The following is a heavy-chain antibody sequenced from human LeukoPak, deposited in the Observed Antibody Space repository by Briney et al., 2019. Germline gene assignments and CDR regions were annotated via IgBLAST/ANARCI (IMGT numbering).Heavy chain of an antibody. Sequence: SSVKESCQASGYTFTSYGISWVRQAPGQGLEWMGWISAYNGNTNYAQKLQGRVTMTTDTSTSTAYMELRSLRSDDTAVYYCARVSYYRGDGDVYFDYWGQGTLVTVSS. V-gene: IGHV1-18*01. J-gene: IGHJ4*02. D-gene: IGHD1-26*01. CDR3: ARVSYYRGDGDVYFDY. CDR1: GYTFTSYG. CDR2: ISAYNGNT.